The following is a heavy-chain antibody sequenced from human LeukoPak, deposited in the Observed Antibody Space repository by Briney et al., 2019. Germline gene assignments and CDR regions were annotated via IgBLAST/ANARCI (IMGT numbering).Heavy chain of an antibody. Sequence: SETLSLTCTVYGGSISSSSYYWGWIRQPPGKGLEWIGSIYYSGSTYYNPSLKSRVTISVDTSKNQFSLKLSSVTAADTAVYYCARPFGGSGSYYYYYYYYMDVWGKGTTVTISS. D-gene: IGHD3-10*01. CDR1: GGSISSSSYY. V-gene: IGHV4-39*01. J-gene: IGHJ6*03. CDR2: IYYSGST. CDR3: ARPFGGSGSYYYYYYYYMDV.